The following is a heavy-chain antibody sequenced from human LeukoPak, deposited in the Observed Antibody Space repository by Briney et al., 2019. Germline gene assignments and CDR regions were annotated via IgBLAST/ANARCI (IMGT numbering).Heavy chain of an antibody. D-gene: IGHD1-26*01. J-gene: IGHJ6*03. Sequence: GGSLRLSCAASGFTFSSYSMNWVRQAPGKGLEWVSYITTRSAIYYADSVKGRFTISRDNAKDSLYLLMNSLRADDTAVYYCARVRGAGLQYYYMDVWGKGTTVTVSS. CDR3: ARVRGAGLQYYYMDV. V-gene: IGHV3-48*01. CDR1: GFTFSSYS. CDR2: ITTRSAI.